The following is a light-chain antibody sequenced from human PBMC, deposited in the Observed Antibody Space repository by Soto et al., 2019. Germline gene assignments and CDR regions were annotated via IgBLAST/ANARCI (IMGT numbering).Light chain of an antibody. J-gene: IGLJ2*01. Sequence: QSVLTQPPSASGTPGQRVTISCSGSSSNIGSHTVNWYQQLPGTAPKLLLYTDNQRPSGVPDRFSGSNSGTSASLAISGLQSEDEADYYCAAWDDSLKGPVFGGGTKLTVL. V-gene: IGLV1-44*01. CDR1: SSNIGSHT. CDR3: AAWDDSLKGPV. CDR2: TDN.